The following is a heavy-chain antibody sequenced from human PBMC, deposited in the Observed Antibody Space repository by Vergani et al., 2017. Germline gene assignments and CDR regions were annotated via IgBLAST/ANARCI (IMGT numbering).Heavy chain of an antibody. CDR1: GFTFSSYE. D-gene: IGHD4-17*01. CDR2: ISSSSSNI. CDR3: ARDSTVTTLDSDY. J-gene: IGHJ4*02. V-gene: IGHV3-48*03. Sequence: EVQLVESGGGLVQPGGSLRLSCAASGFTFSSYEMNWVRQAPGKGLEWVSYISSSSSNIYYADSVKGRFTISRDNAKNSLYLQMNSLRAEDTAVYYCARDSTVTTLDSDYWGQGTLVTVSS.